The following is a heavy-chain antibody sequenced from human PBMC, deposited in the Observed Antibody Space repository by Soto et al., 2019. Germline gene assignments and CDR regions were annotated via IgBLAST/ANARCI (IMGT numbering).Heavy chain of an antibody. V-gene: IGHV3-11*06. CDR3: VRGGGGGLFDP. D-gene: IGHD2-15*01. CDR2: ISPGSRYP. J-gene: IGHJ5*02. CDR1: GFSISDSY. Sequence: GGSLRLSCATSGFSISDSYMSWIRQAPGKGLEWLSYISPGSRYPAYADSVKGRFTISRDNAKRSLYLQMMSLTAEDTAIYYCVRGGGGGLFDPWGQGTMVTVSS.